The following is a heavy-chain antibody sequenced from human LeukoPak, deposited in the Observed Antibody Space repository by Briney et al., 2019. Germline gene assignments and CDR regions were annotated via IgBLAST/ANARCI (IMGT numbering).Heavy chain of an antibody. CDR2: ISSNGDNT. CDR3: VRGTGY. V-gene: IGHV3-64D*06. J-gene: IGHJ4*02. D-gene: IGHD1-1*01. CDR1: GFTFSTYV. Sequence: GGSLRLSCSVSGFTFSTYVMHWVRQAPGKGLEYVSAISSNGDNTYYADSVKGRFTISRDNSKNALYLQMSSLRADDTAAYYCVRGTGYWGQGTLVTVSS.